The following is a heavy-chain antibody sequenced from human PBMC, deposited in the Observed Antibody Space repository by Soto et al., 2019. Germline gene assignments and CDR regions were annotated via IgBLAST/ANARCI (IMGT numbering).Heavy chain of an antibody. CDR2: ISGSGGST. Sequence: GGSLRLSCSASGFTFSSYAMSWVRQAPGKGLEWVSAISGSGGSTYYADSVKGRFTISRDNSKNTLYLQMNSLRAEDTAVYYCAKDRDYYDSSGLIDYWGQGTLVTVSS. CDR3: AKDRDYYDSSGLIDY. J-gene: IGHJ4*02. V-gene: IGHV3-23*01. CDR1: GFTFSSYA. D-gene: IGHD3-22*01.